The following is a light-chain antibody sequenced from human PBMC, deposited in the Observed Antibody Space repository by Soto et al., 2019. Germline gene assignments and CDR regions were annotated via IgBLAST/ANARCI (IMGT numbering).Light chain of an antibody. CDR1: NIGSKS. CDR3: QVWDSSSDHFL. V-gene: IGLV3-21*02. Sequence: SYVVTQPPSVSVAPGQTATLACGGDNIGSKSVHWYQQRPGQAPALVIFNNDDRPSGIPERVSGSNSGNTATLTISRVEVGDEADFYCQVWDSSSDHFLFGTGTKLTVL. CDR2: NND. J-gene: IGLJ1*01.